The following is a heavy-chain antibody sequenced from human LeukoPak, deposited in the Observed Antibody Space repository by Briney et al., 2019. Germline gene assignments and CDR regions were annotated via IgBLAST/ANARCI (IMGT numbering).Heavy chain of an antibody. CDR2: ISGSGGST. D-gene: IGHD6-13*01. CDR3: AKDSAAAGMNWFDP. J-gene: IGHJ5*02. V-gene: IGHV3-23*01. CDR1: GFTFSTYA. Sequence: GGSLRLSCAASGFTFSTYAMSWVRQAPGKGLEWVSAISGSGGSTYYADSVKGRFTISRDNSKNTLYLQMNSLRAEDTAVYYCAKDSAAAGMNWFDPWGQGTLVTVSS.